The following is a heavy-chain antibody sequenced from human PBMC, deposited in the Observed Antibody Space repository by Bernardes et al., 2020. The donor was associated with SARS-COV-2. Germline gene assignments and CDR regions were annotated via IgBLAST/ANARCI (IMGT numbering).Heavy chain of an antibody. D-gene: IGHD6-19*01. V-gene: IGHV3-9*01. CDR2: ISWNSGSI. Sequence: GGSLRLSRAASGFTFDDYAMHWVRQAPGKGLEWVSGISWNSGSIGYADSVKGRFTISRDNAKNSLYLQMNSLRAEDTALYYCAKVAYSSGSDYWGQGTLVTVSS. CDR3: AKVAYSSGSDY. CDR1: GFTFDDYA. J-gene: IGHJ4*02.